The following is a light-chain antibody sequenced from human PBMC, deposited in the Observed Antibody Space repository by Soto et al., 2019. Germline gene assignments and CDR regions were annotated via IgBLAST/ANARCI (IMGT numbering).Light chain of an antibody. Sequence: DIPMTQSPSTLSASVGDRVTITCRASQSISNWLAWCQQKPGKAPKLLIYDVSRLESGVPSRFSGSGSGTECTLTISSLQRDDFATYYCQQYNSYPWTFGQGTKVVIK. CDR2: DVS. CDR3: QQYNSYPWT. J-gene: IGKJ1*01. V-gene: IGKV1-5*01. CDR1: QSISNW.